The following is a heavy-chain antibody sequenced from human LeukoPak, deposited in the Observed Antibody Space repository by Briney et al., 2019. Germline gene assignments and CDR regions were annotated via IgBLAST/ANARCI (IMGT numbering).Heavy chain of an antibody. Sequence: ASVKVSCKVSGYTLTELSIHWVRQAPGKGLEWMGGFDPEDGETIYAQKFQGRVTMTEDTSTDTAYMELSSLRSEDTAVYYCATTRIAAPDYYYGMDVWGQGTTVTVSS. J-gene: IGHJ6*02. V-gene: IGHV1-24*01. CDR2: FDPEDGET. CDR3: ATTRIAAPDYYYGMDV. D-gene: IGHD6-13*01. CDR1: GYTLTELS.